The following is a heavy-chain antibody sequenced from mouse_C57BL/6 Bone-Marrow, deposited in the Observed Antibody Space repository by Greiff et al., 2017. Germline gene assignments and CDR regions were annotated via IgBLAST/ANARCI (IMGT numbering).Heavy chain of an antibody. J-gene: IGHJ2*01. CDR2: INPNSGGT. CDR1: GYTFTDYY. Sequence: EVQLQQSGPELVKPGASVKISCKASGYTFTDYYMNWVKQSHGKSLDWIGEINPNSGGTRYNQKFKGKATLTAAKSSSPAYMELRSLTSEDSAGDYCSREGNYYGSSNDYWGQGTTLTVSS. D-gene: IGHD1-1*01. V-gene: IGHV1-26*01. CDR3: SREGNYYGSSNDY.